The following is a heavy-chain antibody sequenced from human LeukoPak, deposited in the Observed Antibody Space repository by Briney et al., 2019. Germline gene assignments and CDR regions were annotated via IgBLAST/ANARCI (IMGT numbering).Heavy chain of an antibody. V-gene: IGHV3-21*01. CDR3: ARRVEDAFDT. CDR2: ISSSTSYI. J-gene: IGHJ3*02. CDR1: GFTFSTYN. Sequence: GGSLRLSCAASGFTFSTYNMNWVRQAPGKGLEWVSSISSSTSYIFYADSVKGRFTISRDNAKNSLYLQMNSLRAEDTAVYYCARRVEDAFDTWGQGTMVTVSS.